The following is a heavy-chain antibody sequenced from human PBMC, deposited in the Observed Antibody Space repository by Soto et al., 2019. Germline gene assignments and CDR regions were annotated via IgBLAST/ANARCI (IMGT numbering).Heavy chain of an antibody. CDR3: ARGSGESWFEFGY. CDR2: INPNTGDT. D-gene: IGHD3-22*01. J-gene: IGHJ4*02. Sequence: GASVKVSCKSSGDRFTGYYIHWVRQAPGQGLERMGWINPNTGDTNFAQKFQARDTMTRDTSISTGNMELNRLSSDDTAVYFCARGSGESWFEFGYWGQGTLVTVSS. V-gene: IGHV1-2*02. CDR1: GDRFTGYY.